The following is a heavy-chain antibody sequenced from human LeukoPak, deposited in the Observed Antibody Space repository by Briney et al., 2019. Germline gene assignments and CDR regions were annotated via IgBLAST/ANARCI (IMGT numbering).Heavy chain of an antibody. CDR3: AKDVYSGACVGFFPLYE. Sequence: GGSLTLLCPPRGFTLHSYAMSEVRQAPGKGLEWVSGISGGGSSAYYAGSVRGRFTISRDISTNTVDLQMNSLRVEDTAVYYCAKDVYSGACVGFFPLYEGGQEILV. D-gene: IGHD3-3*01. V-gene: IGHV3-23*01. CDR2: ISGGGSSA. CDR1: GFTLHSYA. J-gene: IGHJ4*02.